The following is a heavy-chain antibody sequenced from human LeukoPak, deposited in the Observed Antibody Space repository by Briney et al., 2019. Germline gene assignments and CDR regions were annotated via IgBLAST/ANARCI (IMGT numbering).Heavy chain of an antibody. J-gene: IGHJ4*02. CDR1: GYTFTDHY. CDR2: INPNDGDT. V-gene: IGHV1-2*02. Sequence: ASVKVSCKASGYTFTDHYMHWVRQAPGQGFEWMGWINPNDGDTNYAQKFQGRVTMTRDTSISTAHMEVSRLRSDDTAVYHCARANFLYCSSTTCLFDYWGQGTLVTVSS. D-gene: IGHD2-2*01. CDR3: ARANFLYCSSTTCLFDY.